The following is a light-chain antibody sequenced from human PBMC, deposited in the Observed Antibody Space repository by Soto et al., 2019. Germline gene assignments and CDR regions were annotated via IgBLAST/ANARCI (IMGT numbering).Light chain of an antibody. Sequence: QSVLTQPASVSGSPGQSITISCTGTSSDVGAYTSVSWYQHHPGKAPKVIIYEVNKRPSGISNRFSGSKSVNTASLTISGLQPDDEADYFCCSYTASDIWVFGGGTKVTVL. V-gene: IGLV2-14*01. CDR3: CSYTASDIWV. CDR1: SSDVGAYTS. J-gene: IGLJ3*02. CDR2: EVN.